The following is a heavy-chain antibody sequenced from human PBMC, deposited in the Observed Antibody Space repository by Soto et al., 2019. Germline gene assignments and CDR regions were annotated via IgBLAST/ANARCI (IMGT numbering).Heavy chain of an antibody. J-gene: IGHJ4*02. CDR2: IYNSGRT. CDR3: ARGDYDILTGGSHPFDY. CDR1: GVSISSGGYY. D-gene: IGHD3-9*01. Sequence: PSETLSLTCTVSGVSISSGGYYWSWIRQYPGKGLEWIGYIYNSGRTYYNPSLKSRVTMSVDTSKNQFSLKLTPLTAADTAVYYCARGDYDILTGGSHPFDYWGQGTLVTVSS. V-gene: IGHV4-31*03.